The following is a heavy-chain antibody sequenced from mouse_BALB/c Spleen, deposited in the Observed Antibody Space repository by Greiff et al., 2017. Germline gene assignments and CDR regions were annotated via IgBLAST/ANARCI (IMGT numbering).Heavy chain of an antibody. V-gene: IGHV1S41*01. J-gene: IGHJ4*01. CDR1: GYTFTSYW. D-gene: IGHD1-2*01. CDR3: ARDYGSYCYAMDY. Sequence: DLVKPGASVKLSCKASGYTFTSYWINWIKQRPGQGLEWIGRIAPGSGSTYYNEMFKGKATLTVDTSSSTAYIQLSSLSSEDSAVYFCARDYGSYCYAMDYWGQGTSVTVSS. CDR2: IAPGSGST.